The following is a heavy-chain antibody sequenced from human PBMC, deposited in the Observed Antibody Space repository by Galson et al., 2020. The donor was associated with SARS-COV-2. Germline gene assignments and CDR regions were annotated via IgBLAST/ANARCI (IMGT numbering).Heavy chain of an antibody. V-gene: IGHV3-23*01. CDR2: ISDSGETT. D-gene: IGHD1-1*01. CDR3: AKGQCPDTNFFDY. Sequence: GGSLRLSCAASGITFTNYVMSWVRQAPGKGLEWVSTISDSGETTYYADSVKGRFTISRDLSKSTLYLQMNSLRADDTAVYYCAKGQCPDTNFFDYWGLGTLVTVSS. CDR1: GITFTNYV. J-gene: IGHJ4*02.